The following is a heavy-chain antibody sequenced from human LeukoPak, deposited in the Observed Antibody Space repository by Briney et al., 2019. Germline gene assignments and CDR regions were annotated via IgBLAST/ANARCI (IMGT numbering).Heavy chain of an antibody. CDR3: AHTYGSGSFDAFDI. CDR2: IYSGGST. J-gene: IGHJ3*02. D-gene: IGHD3-10*01. Sequence: PGGSLRLSCAASGFTVSSNYMSWVRQAPGKGLEWVSVIYSGGSTYYADSVKGRFTISRDNSKNTLYLQMNSLRAEDTAVYYCAHTYGSGSFDAFDIWGQGTMVTVSS. CDR1: GFTVSSNY. V-gene: IGHV3-53*01.